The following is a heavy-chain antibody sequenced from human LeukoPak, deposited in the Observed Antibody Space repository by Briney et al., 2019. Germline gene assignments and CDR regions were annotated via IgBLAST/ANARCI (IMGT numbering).Heavy chain of an antibody. CDR1: GFTVSTNY. V-gene: IGHV3-23*01. D-gene: IGHD3-10*01. Sequence: GGSLRLSCAASGFTVSTNYMTWVRQAPGKGLEWVSVISGSGGSTYYADSVKGRFTISRDNSKNTLYLQMNSLRAEDTAVYYCAKAHGFMVRGVISFDYWGQGTLVTVSS. CDR3: AKAHGFMVRGVISFDY. CDR2: ISGSGGST. J-gene: IGHJ4*02.